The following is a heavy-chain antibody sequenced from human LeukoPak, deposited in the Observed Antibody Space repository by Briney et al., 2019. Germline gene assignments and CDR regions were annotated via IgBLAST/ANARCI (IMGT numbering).Heavy chain of an antibody. Sequence: KPSETLSLTCTLSGGSISSSYWTWIRQPPGKGLEWIGYIYNSGSTNYNPSLKSRVTISVDTSKNQFSLKLSSVTAADTAVYYCARHSRLDKSSLSWADYWGQGTLVTVSS. V-gene: IGHV4-59*08. D-gene: IGHD2-2*03. CDR2: IYNSGST. CDR3: ARHSRLDKSSLSWADY. J-gene: IGHJ4*02. CDR1: GGSISSSY.